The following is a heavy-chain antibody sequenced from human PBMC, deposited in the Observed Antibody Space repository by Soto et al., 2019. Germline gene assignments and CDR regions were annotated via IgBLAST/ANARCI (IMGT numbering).Heavy chain of an antibody. CDR3: VHGSTGNYGTIFFDY. Sequence: SGPTLVNPTQTLTLTCTFSGLSLSSSAVGVGVGWIRHPPGKALDWLALIYWDDDRRYRPSRRSRLTITKDTSQNQVVLTMTNMDAGDTATYYCVHGSTGNYGTIFFDYWGLGTLVTVSS. V-gene: IGHV2-5*02. CDR2: IYWDDDR. J-gene: IGHJ4*02. CDR1: GLSLSSSAVGVG. D-gene: IGHD3-9*01.